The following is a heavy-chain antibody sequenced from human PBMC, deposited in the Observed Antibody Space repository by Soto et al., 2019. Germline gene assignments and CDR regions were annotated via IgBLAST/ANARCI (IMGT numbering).Heavy chain of an antibody. Sequence: GGSLRLSCAASGFTFSSYSMNWVRQAPGKGLEWVSSISSSSSYIYYADSVKGRFTISRDNAKNSLYLQMNSLRAEDTAVYYCARDHGDYASDLYYFDYWGQGTLVTVSS. D-gene: IGHD4-17*01. J-gene: IGHJ4*02. CDR1: GFTFSSYS. CDR2: ISSSSSYI. V-gene: IGHV3-21*01. CDR3: ARDHGDYASDLYYFDY.